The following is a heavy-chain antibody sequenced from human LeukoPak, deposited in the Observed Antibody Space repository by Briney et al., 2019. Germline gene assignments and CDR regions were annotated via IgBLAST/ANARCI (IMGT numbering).Heavy chain of an antibody. CDR1: GFTFSSYG. D-gene: IGHD1-26*01. CDR3: ARRGPGTHYVDF. J-gene: IGHJ4*02. Sequence: GGSLRLSCAASGFTFSSYGMHWVRQAPGKGLEWVAFIRYDGSNKYYADSVKGRFTISRDNSKNTLYLQMNSLTVEDTAMYYCARRGPGTHYVDFWGQGTLVTVSS. CDR2: IRYDGSNK. V-gene: IGHV3-30*02.